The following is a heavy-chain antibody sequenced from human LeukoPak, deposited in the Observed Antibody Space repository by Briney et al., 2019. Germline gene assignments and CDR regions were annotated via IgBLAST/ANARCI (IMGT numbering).Heavy chain of an antibody. CDR1: GGSIRSGGYY. CDR3: ARATLWYGSGSQYFDY. D-gene: IGHD3-10*01. J-gene: IGHJ4*02. CDR2: IYYSGST. V-gene: IGHV4-31*03. Sequence: PWETLSLTCTVSGGSIRSGGYYWSWIRQPPGKGLEWIGYIYYSGSTYYTPSLKRRLTIPVDTSKNQFSLKLRSVTAADTSVYYCARATLWYGSGSQYFDYWGQGTLVTVSS.